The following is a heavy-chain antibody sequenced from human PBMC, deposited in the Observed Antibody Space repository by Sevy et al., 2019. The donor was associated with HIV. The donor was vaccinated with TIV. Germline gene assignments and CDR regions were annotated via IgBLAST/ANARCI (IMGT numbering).Heavy chain of an antibody. D-gene: IGHD3-22*01. CDR2: ISDSGSST. J-gene: IGHJ4*02. V-gene: IGHV3-23*01. CDR3: AKEGGSHYDTSGSFDD. CDR1: GFTFSIYA. Sequence: GGSLRLSCTTSGFTFSIYAMSWVRQAPGKGLEWVSAISDSGSSTYYADSVKGRFTISRDNSKNTLYLQMNSLRAEDTAVFYCAKEGGSHYDTSGSFDDWGQGTRVTVSS.